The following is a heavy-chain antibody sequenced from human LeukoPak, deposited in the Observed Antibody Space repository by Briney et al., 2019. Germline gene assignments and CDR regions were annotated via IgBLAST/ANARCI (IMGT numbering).Heavy chain of an antibody. Sequence: ASVKVSCKVSGYTLTELSMHWVRQAPGKGLEWMGGFDPEDGETIYAQKFQGRVTMTEDTSTGTAYMELSSLRSEDTAVYYCATVYCSSTSCTTQTENWFDPWGQGTLVTVPS. V-gene: IGHV1-24*01. D-gene: IGHD2-2*01. CDR1: GYTLTELS. CDR3: ATVYCSSTSCTTQTENWFDP. J-gene: IGHJ5*02. CDR2: FDPEDGET.